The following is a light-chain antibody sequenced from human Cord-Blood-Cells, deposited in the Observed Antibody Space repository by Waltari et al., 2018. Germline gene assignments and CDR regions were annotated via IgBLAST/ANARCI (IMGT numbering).Light chain of an antibody. CDR1: SSDVGGYNS. Sequence: QSALTQPPSASGSPGQSVTISCTGTSSDVGGYNSVSWYQQHPGKAPKLMIYEVSKRPSGVPDRFSGSKSGNTASLTVSGFQAEDEADYYCSSYAGSNNVVFGGGTKLTVL. J-gene: IGLJ2*01. CDR2: EVS. CDR3: SSYAGSNNVV. V-gene: IGLV2-8*01.